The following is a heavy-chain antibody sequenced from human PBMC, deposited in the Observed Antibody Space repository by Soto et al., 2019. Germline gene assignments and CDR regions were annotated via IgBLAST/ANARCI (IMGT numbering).Heavy chain of an antibody. V-gene: IGHV2-5*02. CDR2: IYWDDDK. J-gene: IGHJ5*02. CDR1: GFSLTTSGVG. CDR3: ANSLGEDWFDP. Sequence: QITLKESGPTLVKSTQTLTLTCTFSGFSLTTSGVGVGWIRQPPGKALEWLALIYWDDDKRYSPSLKSRLTIPKDTSKNQVVLMMTNMDPVDTATYYCANSLGEDWFDPWGQGTLVTASS. D-gene: IGHD3-16*01.